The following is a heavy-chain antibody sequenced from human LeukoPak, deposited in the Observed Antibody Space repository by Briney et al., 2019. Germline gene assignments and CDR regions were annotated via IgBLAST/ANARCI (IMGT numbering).Heavy chain of an antibody. CDR3: TRYSDTMVRGVIKGMDV. D-gene: IGHD3-10*01. Sequence: GGSLRLSCAASGFTFSNAWMSWVRQAPGKGLEWVGRIKSKTDGGTTDYAAPVKGRFTISRDDSKNTLYLQMNSLKTEDTAVYYCTRYSDTMVRGVIKGMDVWGQGTTVTVSS. V-gene: IGHV3-15*01. J-gene: IGHJ6*02. CDR1: GFTFSNAW. CDR2: IKSKTDGGTT.